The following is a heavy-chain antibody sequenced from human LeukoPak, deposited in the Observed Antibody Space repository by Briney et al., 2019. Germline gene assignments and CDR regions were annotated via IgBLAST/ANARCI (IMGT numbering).Heavy chain of an antibody. Sequence: GGSLRLSCAASGFTFSSYWMHWVRHAPGKGLVWVSRINSDGSSTSYADSVKGRFTISRDNAKNTLYLQMNSLRAEDTAVYYCARDPRYCSSTSCYNGFDYWGQGTLVTVSS. CDR1: GFTFSSYW. CDR3: ARDPRYCSSTSCYNGFDY. D-gene: IGHD2-2*02. V-gene: IGHV3-74*01. J-gene: IGHJ4*02. CDR2: INSDGSST.